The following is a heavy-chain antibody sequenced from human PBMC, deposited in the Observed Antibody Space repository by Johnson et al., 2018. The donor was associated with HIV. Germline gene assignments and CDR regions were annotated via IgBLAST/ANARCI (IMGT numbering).Heavy chain of an antibody. V-gene: IGHV3-30-3*01. J-gene: IGHJ3*02. CDR2: ISYDGSNK. D-gene: IGHD6-6*01. CDR3: AREFRYSSSPAHYAFDI. Sequence: QVQLVESGGGVVQPGRSLRLSCAASGFTFSSYAMHWVRQAPGQGLEWVAVISYDGSNKYYADSVKGRFTISRDNSTNTLYLQMNSLRAEDTAVYYCAREFRYSSSPAHYAFDIWGQGTMVTVSS. CDR1: GFTFSSYA.